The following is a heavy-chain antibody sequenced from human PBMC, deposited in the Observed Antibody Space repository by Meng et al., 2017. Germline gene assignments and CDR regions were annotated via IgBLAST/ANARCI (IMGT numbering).Heavy chain of an antibody. Sequence: VQLVESGGGLVQPGGSLSISLAASGFTFNNYWMHWVRQVPGKGLVWVSRISGDGSITNYADSVKGRFTISRDNAKNTLYLQMNSLRPEDTAVYYCLDEAPRSDYWGQGTLVTVSS. CDR2: ISGDGSIT. CDR3: LDEAPRSDY. D-gene: IGHD1-1*01. V-gene: IGHV3-74*01. J-gene: IGHJ4*02. CDR1: GFTFNNYW.